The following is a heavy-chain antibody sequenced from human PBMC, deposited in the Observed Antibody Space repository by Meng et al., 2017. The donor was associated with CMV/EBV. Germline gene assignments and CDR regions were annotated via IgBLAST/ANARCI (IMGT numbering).Heavy chain of an antibody. CDR3: ARAAYDFWRGYYKNGIDV. CDR2: IYPGDSDT. CDR1: GYSFTSYW. J-gene: IGHJ6*02. Sequence: GESLKISCKGSGYSFTSYWIGWVRQMPGKGLEWVGIIYPGDSDTRYSPSFQGQVTISADKSISTAYLQWSSLKASDTAMYYCARAAYDFWRGYYKNGIDVWGQGTTVTVSS. D-gene: IGHD3-3*01. V-gene: IGHV5-51*01.